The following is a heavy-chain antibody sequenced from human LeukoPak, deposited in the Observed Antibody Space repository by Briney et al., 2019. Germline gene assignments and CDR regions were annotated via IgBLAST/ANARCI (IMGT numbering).Heavy chain of an antibody. D-gene: IGHD5-18*01. CDR3: ARHYTAMALNWFDP. CDR2: IYYSGST. CDR1: GGSISSSSYY. J-gene: IGHJ5*02. Sequence: PSETLSLTCTVSGGSISSSSYYWGWIRQPPGKGLEWIGSIYYSGSTYYNPSLKSRVTISVDTSKNQFSLKLSSVTAADTAVYYCARHYTAMALNWFDPWGQGTLVTVSS. V-gene: IGHV4-39*01.